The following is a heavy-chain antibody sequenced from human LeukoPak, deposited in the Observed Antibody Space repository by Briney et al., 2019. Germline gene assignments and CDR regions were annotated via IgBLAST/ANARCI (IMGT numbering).Heavy chain of an antibody. Sequence: PGGSLRLSCTASGFSFSGHWMHWARQLPGKGLVWVSRISPTGSTTSYADSVKGRFTVSRDNAKNTLYLQVNNLRAEDTAVYYCARHYGPWGQGTLVTVSS. CDR2: ISPTGSTT. J-gene: IGHJ5*02. CDR3: ARHYGP. CDR1: GFSFSGHW. V-gene: IGHV3-74*01. D-gene: IGHD3-16*01.